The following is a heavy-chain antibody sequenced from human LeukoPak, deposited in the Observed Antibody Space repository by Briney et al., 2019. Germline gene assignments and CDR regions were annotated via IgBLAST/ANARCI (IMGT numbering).Heavy chain of an antibody. Sequence: SETLSLTCTVSGGSISSSSTYYWGWIRQPPGKGLEWIGTINYSGSTYYNPSLKSRVTMSVDTSKNQFSLKLTSVTAADAAVYYCARRITGTTSDSFDYWGQGTLVTVSS. D-gene: IGHD1-20*01. J-gene: IGHJ4*02. CDR3: ARRITGTTSDSFDY. CDR1: GGSISSSSTYY. CDR2: INYSGST. V-gene: IGHV4-39*01.